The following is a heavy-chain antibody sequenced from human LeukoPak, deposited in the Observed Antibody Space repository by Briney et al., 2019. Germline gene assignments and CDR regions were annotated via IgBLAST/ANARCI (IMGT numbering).Heavy chain of an antibody. Sequence: PSETLPLTCSVSGDSFSNYYWTWIRQPPGKGLEWIGYVYYSGSTNYNPSLKTRLHLSVDTSKNRFSLKLSSVTAADTAVYYCASSPRLTTSWFLFDSWGHGTLVTVSS. J-gene: IGHJ5*01. CDR1: GDSFSNYY. D-gene: IGHD2-2*01. V-gene: IGHV4-59*08. CDR2: VYYSGST. CDR3: ASSPRLTTSWFLFDS.